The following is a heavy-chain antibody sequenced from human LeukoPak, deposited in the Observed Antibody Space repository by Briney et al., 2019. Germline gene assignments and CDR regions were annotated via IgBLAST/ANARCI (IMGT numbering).Heavy chain of an antibody. CDR1: GFTFSSYW. D-gene: IGHD2-8*01. CDR3: STDPRLLTY. V-gene: IGHV3-7*03. Sequence: GGSLRLSCAASGFTFSSYWMSWVRQAPGKGLEWVANIKQDGSEKYYVDSVKGRFTISRGNARTSLYLQMNSLGPDDTALYYCSTDPRLLTYWGHGTLVTVSS. J-gene: IGHJ4*01. CDR2: IKQDGSEK.